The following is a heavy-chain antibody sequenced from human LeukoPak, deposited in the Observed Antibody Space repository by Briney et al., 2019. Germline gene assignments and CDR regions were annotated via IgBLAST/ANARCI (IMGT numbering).Heavy chain of an antibody. D-gene: IGHD2-8*01. CDR1: GGTFSSYA. CDR3: AREKDIVLMVYAQGGAFDI. V-gene: IGHV1-69*01. Sequence: GSSVKVSCKASGGTFSSYAISWVRQAPGQGLEWMGGIIPIFGTANYAQKFQGRVTITADESTSTAYMELSSLRSEDTAVYYCAREKDIVLMVYAQGGAFDIWGQGTMVTVSS. CDR2: IIPIFGTA. J-gene: IGHJ3*02.